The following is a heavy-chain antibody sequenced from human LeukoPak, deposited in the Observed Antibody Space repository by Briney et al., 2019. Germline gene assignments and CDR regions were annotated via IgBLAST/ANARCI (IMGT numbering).Heavy chain of an antibody. Sequence: GGSLRLSCAASGFTFSSYAMSWVRQAPWEGLEWVSAISGSGGSTYYADSVKGRFTISRDNNKDSLYLQMNSLRTEDTALYYCARDSSGSLDYWDQGTLVTVSS. CDR2: ISGSGGST. J-gene: IGHJ4*02. CDR1: GFTFSSYA. CDR3: ARDSSGSLDY. V-gene: IGHV3-23*01. D-gene: IGHD1-26*01.